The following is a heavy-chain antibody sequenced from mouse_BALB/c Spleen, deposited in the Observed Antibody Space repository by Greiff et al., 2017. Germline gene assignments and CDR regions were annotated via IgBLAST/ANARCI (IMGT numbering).Heavy chain of an antibody. V-gene: IGHV3-6*02. CDR1: GYSITSGYY. CDR3: ATLITTGGYFDV. Sequence: EVKLQESGPGLVKPSQSLSLTCSVTGYSITSGYYWNWIRQFPGNKLEWMGYISYDGSNNYNPSLKNRISITRDTSKNQFFLKLNSVTTEDTATYYCATLITTGGYFDVWGAGTTVTVSS. CDR2: ISYDGSN. J-gene: IGHJ1*01. D-gene: IGHD1-1*01.